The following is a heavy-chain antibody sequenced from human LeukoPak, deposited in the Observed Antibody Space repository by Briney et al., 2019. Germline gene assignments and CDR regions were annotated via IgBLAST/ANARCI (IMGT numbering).Heavy chain of an antibody. D-gene: IGHD3-3*02. CDR2: IYYSGST. CDR3: ARHFNVDPFDY. J-gene: IGHJ4*02. V-gene: IGHV4-61*08. CDR1: GGSISSGGYY. Sequence: SATLSLTCTVSGGSISSGGYYWSWIRQHPGKGLEWIGYIYYSGSTNYNPSLKSRVTISVDTSRNQFSLKLSSVTAADTAVYYCARHFNVDPFDYWGEGSLVTVSS.